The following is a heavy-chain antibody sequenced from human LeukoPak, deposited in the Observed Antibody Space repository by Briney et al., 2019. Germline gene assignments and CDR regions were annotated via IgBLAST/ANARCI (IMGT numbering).Heavy chain of an antibody. CDR1: GYTFTSYD. CDR3: ARDYSSSSVLDP. D-gene: IGHD6-13*01. J-gene: IGHJ5*02. CDR2: MNPNSGNT. V-gene: IGHV1-8*03. Sequence: GASVKVSCKASGYTFTSYDINWVRQATGQGLEWMGWMNPNSGNTGYAQKFQGRVTITRNTSISTAYMELSSLRSEDTAVYYCARDYSSSSVLDPWGPGTLVTVSS.